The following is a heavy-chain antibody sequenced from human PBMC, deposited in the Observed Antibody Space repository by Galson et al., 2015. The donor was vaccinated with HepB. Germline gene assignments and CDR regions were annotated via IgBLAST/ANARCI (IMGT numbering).Heavy chain of an antibody. CDR2: ISGSGGST. CDR1: GFTFSSYA. Sequence: SLRLSCAASGFTFSSYAMSWVRQAPGKGLEWVSAISGSGGSTYYADSVKGRFTISRDNSKNTLYLQMNSLRAEDTAVYYCAKSPPCLGYCSGGIETNWWVDFDYWGQGTLVTVSS. D-gene: IGHD2-15*01. J-gene: IGHJ4*02. V-gene: IGHV3-23*01. CDR3: AKSPPCLGYCSGGIETNWWVDFDY.